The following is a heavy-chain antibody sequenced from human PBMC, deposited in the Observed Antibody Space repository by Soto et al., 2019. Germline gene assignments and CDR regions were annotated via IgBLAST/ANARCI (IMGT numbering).Heavy chain of an antibody. J-gene: IGHJ4*02. Sequence: AETLSLTCTVSGGSISSYYLSWIRQPPGKGLEWIGYIYYSGSTNYNPSLKSRVTISVDTSKNQFSLKLSSVTAADAALYYCARTYGRNFDYWGQGTLVTVSS. D-gene: IGHD3-10*01. CDR1: GGSISSYY. CDR2: IYYSGST. CDR3: ARTYGRNFDY. V-gene: IGHV4-59*01.